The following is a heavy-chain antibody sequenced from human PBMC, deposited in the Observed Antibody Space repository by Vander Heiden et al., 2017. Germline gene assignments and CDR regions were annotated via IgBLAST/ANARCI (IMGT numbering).Heavy chain of an antibody. CDR2: ISYDGSNK. CDR3: ARVQWLDGGAFDI. CDR1: GFTFSSYA. J-gene: IGHJ3*02. Sequence: QVQLVESGGGVVQPGRSLRLSCAASGFTFSSYAMHWVRQAPGKGLEWVAVISYDGSNKYNADSVKGRFTISRDNSKNTLSLQMNSLRVEDTAVYYCARVQWLDGGAFDIWGQGTMVTVSS. D-gene: IGHD6-19*01. V-gene: IGHV3-30-3*01.